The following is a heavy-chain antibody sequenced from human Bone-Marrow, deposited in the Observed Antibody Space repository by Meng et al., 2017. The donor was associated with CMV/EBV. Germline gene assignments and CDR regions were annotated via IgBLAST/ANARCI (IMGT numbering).Heavy chain of an antibody. V-gene: IGHV4-39*07. Sequence: GSLRLSCIVSGGSISSTNNFWAWIRQPPGKGLEWIANVYYSGATHYNPSLQSRVTISLDTSKNQISLRMNSVTAADTAVYYCAKGKYGGGWFDFDSWGQGMLVTVYS. D-gene: IGHD2-15*01. CDR3: AKGKYGGGWFDFDS. CDR1: GGSISSTNNF. J-gene: IGHJ4*02. CDR2: VYYSGAT.